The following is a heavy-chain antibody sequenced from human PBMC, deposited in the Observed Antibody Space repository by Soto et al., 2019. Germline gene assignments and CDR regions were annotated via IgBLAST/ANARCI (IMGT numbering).Heavy chain of an antibody. CDR2: IYYSGST. CDR1: GGSISSGGYY. CDR3: ARDQGRSSWYLTEPLV. J-gene: IGHJ6*02. D-gene: IGHD6-13*01. Sequence: SETLSLTYTVSGGSISSGGYYWSWIRQHPGKGLEWIGYIYYSGSTYYNPSLKSRVTISVDTSKNQFSLKLSSVTAADTAVYYCARDQGRSSWYLTEPLVWGQGTTVTVSS. V-gene: IGHV4-31*03.